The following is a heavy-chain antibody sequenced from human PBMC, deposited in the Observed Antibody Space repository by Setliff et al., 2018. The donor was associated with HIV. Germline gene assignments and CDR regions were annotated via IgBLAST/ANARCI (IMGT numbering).Heavy chain of an antibody. J-gene: IGHJ4*02. Sequence: ASVKVSCKASGYTFTSCFLHWVRQAPGQGLEYMGIINPSDGSADYVEKFQDRVTITRDSSTSTVYMEMSSLRSEDTAIYYCAKEYHTAATGTRVANYFDYWGQGTLVTVSS. D-gene: IGHD6-13*01. CDR3: AKEYHTAATGTRVANYFDY. V-gene: IGHV1-46*01. CDR2: INPSDGSA. CDR1: GYTFTSCF.